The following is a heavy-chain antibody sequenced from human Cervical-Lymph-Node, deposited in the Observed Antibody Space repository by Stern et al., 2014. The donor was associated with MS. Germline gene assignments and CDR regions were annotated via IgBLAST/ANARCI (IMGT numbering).Heavy chain of an antibody. D-gene: IGHD3-10*01. Sequence: QVQLVQSGAEVKKPGASVKLSCKASGYTFTNYAIHWVRQAPGQRLEWMGWINAGTGNTKYSQNFQDRVTITREISAYTVYMELSSLRSEDTAVYYCTRDVGTLLRGVTAFDPWGQGTLVTVSS. CDR2: INAGTGNT. V-gene: IGHV1-3*01. CDR1: GYTFTNYA. J-gene: IGHJ5*02. CDR3: TRDVGTLLRGVTAFDP.